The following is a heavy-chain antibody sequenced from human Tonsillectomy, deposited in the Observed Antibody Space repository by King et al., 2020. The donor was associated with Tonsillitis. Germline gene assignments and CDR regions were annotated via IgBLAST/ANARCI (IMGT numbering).Heavy chain of an antibody. CDR2: ISYSGST. Sequence: VQLQESGPGLVKPSQTLSLTCTVSGASISNGDYYWSWIRQHPGKGLEWIGYISYSGSTYYDPSPQSRVTMSVDTSKNQFSLKRSSVAAADSAVYYCASYAYTFWTSIGWGQGTLVTVSS. J-gene: IGHJ4*02. CDR3: ASYAYTFWTSIG. V-gene: IGHV4-31*03. D-gene: IGHD3/OR15-3a*01. CDR1: GASISNGDYY.